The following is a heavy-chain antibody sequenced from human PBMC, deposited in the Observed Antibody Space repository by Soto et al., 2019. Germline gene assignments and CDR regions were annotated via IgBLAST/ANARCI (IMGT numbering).Heavy chain of an antibody. V-gene: IGHV5-51*01. CDR3: ARQRSPSNLWFGEGTYYYYGMDV. CDR1: GYSFTSYW. Sequence: PGESLKISCKGSGYSFTSYWIGWVRQMPGKGLEWMGIIYPGDSDTSYSPSFQGQVTISADKSISTAYLQWSSLKASDTAMYYCARQRSPSNLWFGEGTYYYYGMDVWGQGTTVTVSS. J-gene: IGHJ6*02. CDR2: IYPGDSDT. D-gene: IGHD3-10*01.